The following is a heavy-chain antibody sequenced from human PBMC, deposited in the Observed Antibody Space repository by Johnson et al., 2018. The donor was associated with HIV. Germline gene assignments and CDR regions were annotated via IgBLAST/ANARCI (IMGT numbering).Heavy chain of an antibody. CDR2: VSGSGGST. V-gene: IGHV3-23*04. J-gene: IGHJ3*02. CDR3: AKDLTYGDYEGDAFDI. D-gene: IGHD4-17*01. Sequence: VQLVESGGGLVQPGGSLRLSCAASGFTVSSNYMSWVRQAPGKGLEWVSGVSGSGGSTYYADSVKGRFTISRDNSKNTLFLQMNSLRAEVTALYYCAKDLTYGDYEGDAFDIWGQGTMLTVSS. CDR1: GFTVSSNY.